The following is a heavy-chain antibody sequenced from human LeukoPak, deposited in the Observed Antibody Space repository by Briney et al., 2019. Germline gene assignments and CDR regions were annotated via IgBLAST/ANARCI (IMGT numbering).Heavy chain of an antibody. CDR2: ISGSGGRT. J-gene: IGHJ6*03. Sequence: GRSLRLSCATSGFTSSSYAMSWVRQAPGRGLEWVSGISGSGGRTYYADSVKGRFTISRDNSKNTLYLQMNSLRADDTAVYYCAKDAVTALAGYYYYMDVWGKGTMVTVSS. CDR3: AKDAVTALAGYYYYMDV. D-gene: IGHD6-19*01. CDR1: GFTSSSYA. V-gene: IGHV3-23*01.